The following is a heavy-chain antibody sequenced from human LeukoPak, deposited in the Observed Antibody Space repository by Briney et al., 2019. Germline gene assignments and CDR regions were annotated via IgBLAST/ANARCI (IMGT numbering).Heavy chain of an antibody. J-gene: IGHJ4*02. Sequence: ASVKVSCKASGYTFTGYYMHWVRQAPGQGLEWMGWINPNTGDTNYAQRFRGRVTMTRDTSISTAYMELSRLTSDDTAVYYCARVRYRLAETYIDYWGQGALVTVSP. CDR2: INPNTGDT. CDR1: GYTFTGYY. V-gene: IGHV1-2*02. D-gene: IGHD3-16*01. CDR3: ARVRYRLAETYIDY.